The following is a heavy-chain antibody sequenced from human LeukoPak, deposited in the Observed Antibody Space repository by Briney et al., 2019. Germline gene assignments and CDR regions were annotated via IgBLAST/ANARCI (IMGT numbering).Heavy chain of an antibody. Sequence: GGSLRLSCAASGFTFGSYWMHWVRQAPGKGLVWVSRINSDGSSTSYADSVKGRFTISRDNAKNTLYLQMNSLRAEDTAVYYCAREGYSYVSFDYWGQGTLVTVSS. CDR2: INSDGSST. J-gene: IGHJ4*02. V-gene: IGHV3-74*01. D-gene: IGHD5-18*01. CDR1: GFTFGSYW. CDR3: AREGYSYVSFDY.